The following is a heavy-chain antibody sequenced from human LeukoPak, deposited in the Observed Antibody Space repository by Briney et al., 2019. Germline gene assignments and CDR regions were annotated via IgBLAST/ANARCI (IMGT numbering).Heavy chain of an antibody. Sequence: SETLSLTCTVSGGSISSYDWSWIRQPAGKGLEWIGRIYISESTNYNPSLRSRVTMSVDTSKNQFSLKLSSVTAADTAVYYCARVSTSWYQDWYFDLWGRGTLVTVSS. CDR1: GGSISSYD. V-gene: IGHV4-4*07. J-gene: IGHJ2*01. CDR3: ARVSTSWYQDWYFDL. CDR2: IYISEST. D-gene: IGHD6-13*01.